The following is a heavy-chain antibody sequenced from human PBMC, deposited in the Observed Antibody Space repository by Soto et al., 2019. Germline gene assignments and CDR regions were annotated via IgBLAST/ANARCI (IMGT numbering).Heavy chain of an antibody. V-gene: IGHV3-33*01. D-gene: IGHD3-3*02. Sequence: PGGSLRLSCAVSGFPFSFYGFHWVRQSPGKGLEWLGVIVSDGIAIYHADSLEGRLFISRDNSKDILYLQMNSLRVEDTAVYYWARDHAFENANGFDMSGQWTMVPV. CDR2: IVSDGIAI. J-gene: IGHJ3*02. CDR3: ARDHAFENANGFDM. CDR1: GFPFSFYG.